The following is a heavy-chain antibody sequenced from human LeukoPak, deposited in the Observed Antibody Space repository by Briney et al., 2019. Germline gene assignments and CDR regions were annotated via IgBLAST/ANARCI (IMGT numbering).Heavy chain of an antibody. CDR1: GYTFSSCG. Sequence: ASVKVSCKASGYTFSSCGISWVRQAPGQGLKWMGWISGYNANAKYAQKLQGRVTMTTDTSTSTVLMELRSLRSDDTAVYYCARDTYDFLTGRYSGSGGDYWGQGTLVTVSS. CDR2: ISGYNANA. J-gene: IGHJ4*02. CDR3: ARDTYDFLTGRYSGSGGDY. D-gene: IGHD3-9*01. V-gene: IGHV1-18*01.